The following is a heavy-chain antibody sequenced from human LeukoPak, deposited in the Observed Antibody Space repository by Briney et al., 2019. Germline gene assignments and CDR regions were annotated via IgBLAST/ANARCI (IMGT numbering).Heavy chain of an antibody. CDR2: IYYSGST. Sequence: PSETLSLTCTVSGGSISSYYWSWIRQPPGKGLEWIGYIYYSGSTNYNPSLKSRVTISVDTSKNQFSLKLSSVTAADTAVYYCARDRVASEYFDLWGRGTLVTVSS. V-gene: IGHV4-59*01. CDR1: GGSISSYY. CDR3: ARDRVASEYFDL. D-gene: IGHD6-25*01. J-gene: IGHJ2*01.